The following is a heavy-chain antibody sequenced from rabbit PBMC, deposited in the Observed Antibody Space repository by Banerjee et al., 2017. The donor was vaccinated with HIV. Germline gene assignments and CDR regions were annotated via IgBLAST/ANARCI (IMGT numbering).Heavy chain of an antibody. D-gene: IGHD2-1*01. Sequence: QSLEESGGDLVKPGASLTLTCTASGFSFSSSYNMCWVRQAPGKGLEWVGYIDPVFDITNYANSVKGRFTISRENNQNMVTLQLTSLTASDTATYFCARDLTYGDHYFNLWGQGTLVTVS. CDR1: GFSFSSSYN. V-gene: IGHV1S40*01. CDR2: IDPVFDIT. CDR3: ARDLTYGDHYFNL. J-gene: IGHJ4*01.